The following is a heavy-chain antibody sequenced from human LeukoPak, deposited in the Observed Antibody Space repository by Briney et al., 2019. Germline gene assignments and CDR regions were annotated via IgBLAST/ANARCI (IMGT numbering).Heavy chain of an antibody. D-gene: IGHD3-22*01. CDR1: GFTFNAYY. CDR3: ARGYYDSSDFEYLQH. V-gene: IGHV1-2*02. CDR2: INPDSGDT. J-gene: IGHJ1*01. Sequence: ASVKVSCKASGFTFNAYYIHWVRQAPGQGLEWMGWINPDSGDTNFAQKFQGRVTMTRDTSISTVYMELSRLRSDDTAIFYCARGYYDSSDFEYLQHWGQGTLVTVSS.